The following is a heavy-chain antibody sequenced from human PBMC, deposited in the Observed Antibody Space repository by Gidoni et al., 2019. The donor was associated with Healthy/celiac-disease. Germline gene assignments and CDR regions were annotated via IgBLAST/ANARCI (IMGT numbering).Heavy chain of an antibody. D-gene: IGHD3-3*01. CDR3: ARRGIFGVVIIPGAVNNWFDP. CDR2: IYYSGST. CDR1: GGSISSRSYY. Sequence: QLQLQESGPGLVKPSETLSLTCTVSGGSISSRSYYWGWIRQPPGKGLEWIGSIYYSGSTYYNPSLKSRVTISVDTSKNQFSLKLSSVTAADTAVYYCARRGIFGVVIIPGAVNNWFDPWGQGTLVTVSS. V-gene: IGHV4-39*01. J-gene: IGHJ5*02.